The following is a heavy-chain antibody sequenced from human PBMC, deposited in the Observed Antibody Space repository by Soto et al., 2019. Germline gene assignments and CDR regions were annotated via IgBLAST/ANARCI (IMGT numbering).Heavy chain of an antibody. CDR3: ARVRKTATGDY. J-gene: IGHJ4*02. CDR1: GSTFSSYW. Sequence: GGSLRLSCVVSGSTFSSYWMTWVRQVPGKGLEWVANIKQDGTEKYYVDSVRGRFTISRDNAKNSLYLQMNSLRAEDTAVYYCARVRKTATGDYWGQGTQVTVSS. V-gene: IGHV3-7*03. CDR2: IKQDGTEK. D-gene: IGHD5-18*01.